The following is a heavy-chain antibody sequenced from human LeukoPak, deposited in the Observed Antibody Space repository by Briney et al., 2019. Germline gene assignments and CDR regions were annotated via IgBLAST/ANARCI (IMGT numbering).Heavy chain of an antibody. Sequence: PETLSLTCTVSGGSMSSNTYYWGWIRQPPGKGLEWIGTIYYSGSTYYNPSLKSRVTISADTSKNQFSLKLSSVTAADTAVYYCARDRGTPGYSSGWYPFDYWGQGTLVTVSS. CDR2: IYYSGST. V-gene: IGHV4-39*07. CDR1: GGSMSSNTYY. D-gene: IGHD6-19*01. CDR3: ARDRGTPGYSSGWYPFDY. J-gene: IGHJ4*02.